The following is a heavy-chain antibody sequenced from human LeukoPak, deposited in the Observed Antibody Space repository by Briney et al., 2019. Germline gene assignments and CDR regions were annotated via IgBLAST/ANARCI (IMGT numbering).Heavy chain of an antibody. CDR1: GFTFSSYS. CDR2: ISSSSSYI. CDR3: AKALLRITMIVVVGPRKYYFDY. D-gene: IGHD3-22*01. V-gene: IGHV3-21*04. J-gene: IGHJ4*02. Sequence: GGSLRLSCAASGFTFSSYSMTWVRQAPGKGLEWVSSISSSSSYIYYADSVKGRFTISRDNSKNTLYLQMNSLRAEDTAVYYCAKALLRITMIVVVGPRKYYFDYWGQGTLVTVSS.